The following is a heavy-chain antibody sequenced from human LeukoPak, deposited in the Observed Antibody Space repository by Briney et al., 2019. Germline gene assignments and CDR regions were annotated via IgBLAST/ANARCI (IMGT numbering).Heavy chain of an antibody. CDR3: ARVVRLPGFGLLTSWEYNWFDP. D-gene: IGHD3/OR15-3a*01. CDR1: GGSVSSTSYY. CDR2: IYTTGST. V-gene: IGHV4-61*05. J-gene: IGHJ5*02. Sequence: SETLSLTCTVSGGSVSSTSYYWGWIRQPPGKGLEWIGRIYTTGSTNYNPSLKSRVTMSVDTSKNQFSLKLSSVTAADTAVYYCARVVRLPGFGLLTSWEYNWFDPWGQGTLVTVSS.